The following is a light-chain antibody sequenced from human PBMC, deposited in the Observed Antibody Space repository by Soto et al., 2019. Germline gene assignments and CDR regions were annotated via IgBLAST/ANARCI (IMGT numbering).Light chain of an antibody. CDR2: EVS. Sequence: QSVLTQPPSASGSPGQSVTISCTGTSSDVGGYNYVSWYQQHTGKAPKPMIYEVSKRPSGVPDRFSGSKSGNTASLTGSGLQAEDEAEYYCSSYAGSNKVVFGGGTKLTVL. J-gene: IGLJ2*01. CDR1: SSDVGGYNY. CDR3: SSYAGSNKVV. V-gene: IGLV2-8*01.